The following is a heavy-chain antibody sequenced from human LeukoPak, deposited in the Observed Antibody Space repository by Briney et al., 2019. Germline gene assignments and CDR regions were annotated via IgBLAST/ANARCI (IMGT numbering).Heavy chain of an antibody. CDR3: AKLGGYGDYSAPKDY. CDR1: GGSISSSNW. D-gene: IGHD4-17*01. Sequence: SETLSLTCAVSGGSISSSNWWSWVRQPPGKGLEWIGEIYHSGSTNYNPSLKSRVTISVDKSKNQFSLKLSSVTAADTAVYYCAKLGGYGDYSAPKDYWGQGTLVTVSS. V-gene: IGHV4-4*02. CDR2: IYHSGST. J-gene: IGHJ4*02.